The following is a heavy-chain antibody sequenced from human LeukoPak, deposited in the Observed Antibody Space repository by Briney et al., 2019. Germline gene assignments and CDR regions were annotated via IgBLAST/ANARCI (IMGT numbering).Heavy chain of an antibody. Sequence: GGSLRLSCAASGFTFSSYAMHWVRQAPGKGLEYVSAISSNGGSTYYANSVKGRFTISRDNSKNTLYLQMGSLRAEDMAVYYYASGSYYYYYMDVWGKGTTVTVSS. V-gene: IGHV3-64*01. CDR1: GFTFSSYA. CDR2: ISSNGGST. J-gene: IGHJ6*03. CDR3: ASGSYYYYYMDV. D-gene: IGHD1-26*01.